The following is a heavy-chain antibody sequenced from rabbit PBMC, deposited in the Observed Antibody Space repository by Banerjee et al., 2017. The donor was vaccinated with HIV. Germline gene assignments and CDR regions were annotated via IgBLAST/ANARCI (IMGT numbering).Heavy chain of an antibody. CDR3: ARDLAGVIGWNFNL. V-gene: IGHV1S43*01. J-gene: IGHJ4*01. CDR1: GFSFNSNYY. D-gene: IGHD4-1*01. Sequence: QQQLEESGGGLVKPGASLTLTCTASGFSFNSNYYMCWVRQAPGKGLELIACIYSSNGDKWYASWVNGRFTISRSTSLNTVDLKMTSLTVADTATYFCARDLAGVIGWNFNLWGPGTLVTVS. CDR2: IYSSNGDK.